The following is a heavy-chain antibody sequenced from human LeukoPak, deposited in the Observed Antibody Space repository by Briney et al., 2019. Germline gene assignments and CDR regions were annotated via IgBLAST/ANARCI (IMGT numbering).Heavy chain of an antibody. D-gene: IGHD3-10*01. V-gene: IGHV3-9*03. J-gene: IGHJ4*02. CDR3: AKAGGSGNYYNSFDY. CDR2: ISWNSGSI. Sequence: GRSLRLSCAASGFTFDDYAMHWVRQAPGKGLEWVSGISWNSGSIGYADSVRGRFTISRDNAKNSLYLQMNSLRAEDMALYYCAKAGGSGNYYNSFDYWGQGTLVTVSS. CDR1: GFTFDDYA.